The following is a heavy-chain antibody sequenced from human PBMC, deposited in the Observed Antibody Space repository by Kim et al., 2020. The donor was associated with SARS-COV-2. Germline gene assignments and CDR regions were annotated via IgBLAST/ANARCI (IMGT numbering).Heavy chain of an antibody. Sequence: GGSLRLSCAASGFTVSNNYMSWVRQAPGKGLEWVSVISTGGSTYFADSVKGRFAISRDTSKNTLYLQMNSLRAEDTAVYYCARDCGGICYSGSKFLFDDWGQGTLVTVSS. CDR3: ARDCGGICYSGSKFLFDD. D-gene: IGHD2-15*01. V-gene: IGHV3-66*01. J-gene: IGHJ4*02. CDR2: ISTGGST. CDR1: GFTVSNNY.